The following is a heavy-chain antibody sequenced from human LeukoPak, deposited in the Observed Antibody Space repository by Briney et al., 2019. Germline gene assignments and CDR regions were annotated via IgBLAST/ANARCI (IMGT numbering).Heavy chain of an antibody. Sequence: GGSLRLSCAASGFTFSSYAMSWVRQAPGKGLEWVSAISGSGGSTYYADSVKGRFTISRDNSKTTLYLQMNSLRAEDTAVYYCAKGNAVPAASLHFDYWGQGTLVTVSS. CDR2: ISGSGGST. D-gene: IGHD2-2*01. CDR1: GFTFSSYA. CDR3: AKGNAVPAASLHFDY. V-gene: IGHV3-23*01. J-gene: IGHJ4*02.